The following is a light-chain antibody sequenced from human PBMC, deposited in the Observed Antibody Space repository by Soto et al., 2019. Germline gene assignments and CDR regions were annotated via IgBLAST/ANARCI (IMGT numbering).Light chain of an antibody. V-gene: IGKV3-20*01. CDR3: QQYGSSLFT. CDR1: QSVSSSY. CDR2: GAS. J-gene: IGKJ3*01. Sequence: EIVLTQSPCTLSLSPGERATLSCRASQSVSSSYVAWYQQKPGQAPRLLIYGASSRATGIPDRFSGSGSGTDFTLTISRLEPEDVAVYYCQQYGSSLFTFGPGTKVDIK.